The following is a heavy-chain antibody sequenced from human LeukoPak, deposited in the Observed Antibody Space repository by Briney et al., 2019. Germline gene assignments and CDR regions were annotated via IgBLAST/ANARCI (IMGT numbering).Heavy chain of an antibody. J-gene: IGHJ4*02. D-gene: IGHD4-17*01. CDR1: GGTFSSYA. V-gene: IGHV1-69*06. CDR2: IIPISGTA. Sequence: EASVKVSCKASGGTFSSYAISWVRQAPGQGLEWMGGIIPISGTANHAQKFQGRVTITADKSTTTAYMELSSLRSEDTAVYYCARVNYGDYALGFDFWGQGTLVTVSS. CDR3: ARVNYGDYALGFDF.